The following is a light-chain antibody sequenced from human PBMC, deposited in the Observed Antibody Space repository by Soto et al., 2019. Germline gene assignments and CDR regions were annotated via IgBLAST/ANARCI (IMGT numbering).Light chain of an antibody. CDR2: GAS. Sequence: EVVLTQSPGTLSLSPGERATLSCRASQSISRSYLAWYQQRPGQAPRLLIHGASSRATGIPDRFSGSGSGTEFTLTISRLEPEDFAVYYCQQYGISSHTFGQGTKLEIK. CDR1: QSISRSY. V-gene: IGKV3-20*01. CDR3: QQYGISSHT. J-gene: IGKJ2*01.